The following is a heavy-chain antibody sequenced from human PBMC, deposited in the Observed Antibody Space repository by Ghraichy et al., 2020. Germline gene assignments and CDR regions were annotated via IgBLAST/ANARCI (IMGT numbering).Heavy chain of an antibody. V-gene: IGHV3-7*03. Sequence: GGSLRLSCAASGFTFSNYWMTWVRPAPGKGLEWVANIKQDGSDKYYVDSVKGRFTISRDNARNSLSLQMNSLRAEDTGIYYCARAPGSSWYPDYWGQGTLVTVS. D-gene: IGHD6-13*01. CDR2: IKQDGSDK. J-gene: IGHJ4*02. CDR3: ARAPGSSWYPDY. CDR1: GFTFSNYW.